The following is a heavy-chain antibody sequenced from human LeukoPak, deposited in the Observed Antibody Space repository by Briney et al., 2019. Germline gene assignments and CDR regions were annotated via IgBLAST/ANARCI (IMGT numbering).Heavy chain of an antibody. Sequence: PSETLSLTCAVYGGSFSGYYWSWIRQPPGKGLEWIGEINHSGSTNYNPSLKSRVTISVDTSKNQFSLKLSSVTAADTAVYYCARGRYDHVWGSYRYTRQYYFDYWGQGTLVTVSS. J-gene: IGHJ4*02. CDR3: ARGRYDHVWGSYRYTRQYYFDY. CDR1: GGSFSGYY. CDR2: INHSGST. V-gene: IGHV4-34*01. D-gene: IGHD3-16*02.